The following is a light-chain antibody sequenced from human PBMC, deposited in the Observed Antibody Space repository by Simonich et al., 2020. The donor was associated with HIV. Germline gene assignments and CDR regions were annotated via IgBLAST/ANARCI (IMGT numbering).Light chain of an antibody. J-gene: IGLJ3*02. CDR1: SSGVGSYNL. CDR3: CSYAGSSTSRV. V-gene: IGLV2-23*01. CDR2: EGS. Sequence: QSALTQPASVSGSPGQSITISCTGTSSGVGSYNLVSWYQKHPGKAPQLMIYEGSNRPSGVSNRFSGAKAGNTASLTISGRQAEDEADYYCCSYAGSSTSRVFGGGTKLTVL.